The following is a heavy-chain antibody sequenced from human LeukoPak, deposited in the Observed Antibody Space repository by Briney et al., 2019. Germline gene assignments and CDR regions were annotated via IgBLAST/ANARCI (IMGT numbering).Heavy chain of an antibody. V-gene: IGHV4-30-4*01. Sequence: SETLSLTCTVSGGSISSGDYYWSWIRQPPGKGLEWIGYIYYSGSTYYNPSLKSRVTISVDTSKNQFSLKLSSVTAADSAVYYCARSDSSAYYFDYWGQGTLVTVSS. CDR1: GGSISSGDYY. CDR2: IYYSGST. D-gene: IGHD3-22*01. J-gene: IGHJ4*02. CDR3: ARSDSSAYYFDY.